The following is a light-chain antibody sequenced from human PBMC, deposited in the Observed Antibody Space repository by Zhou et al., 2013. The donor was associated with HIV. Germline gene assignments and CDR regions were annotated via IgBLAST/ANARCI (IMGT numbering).Light chain of an antibody. V-gene: IGKV3-11*01. CDR2: DAS. Sequence: MVLTQSPVTLSVSPGERVTLSCRASQSVSSNLAWYQQKPGQAPRLLIYDASNRATGIPARFSGSGSGTDFTLTISSLEPEDFAVYYCQQRSNWPPVFSFGPGTKVDIK. CDR3: QQRSNWPPVFS. J-gene: IGKJ3*01. CDR1: QSVSSN.